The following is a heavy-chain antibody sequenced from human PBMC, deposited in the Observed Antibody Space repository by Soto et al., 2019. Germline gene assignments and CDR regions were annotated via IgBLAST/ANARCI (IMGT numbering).Heavy chain of an antibody. Sequence: GGSLRLSCAASGFTFSTCAMNWVRQAPGKGLEWVSGISDSGVSSYYADSVKGRFTISRDNSKNTLHLQMNSLRAEDTAVYYCDKQGNGYNTDYWGQGTLVTVSS. CDR1: GFTFSTCA. V-gene: IGHV3-23*01. D-gene: IGHD5-12*01. J-gene: IGHJ4*02. CDR3: DKQGNGYNTDY. CDR2: ISDSGVSS.